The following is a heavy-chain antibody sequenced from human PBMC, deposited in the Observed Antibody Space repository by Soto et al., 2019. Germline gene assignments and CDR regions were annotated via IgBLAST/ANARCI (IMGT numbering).Heavy chain of an antibody. CDR3: AKVSTGYYYYFDS. D-gene: IGHD3-9*01. Sequence: GSLRLSCAASVFTFSSYAMSWVRQAPGKGLEWVSGIGGSGSSTFYADSVKGRFTISRDNSKNTLYLQMNSLRAEDTAVYHCAKVSTGYYYYFDSWGRGTLVTVSS. V-gene: IGHV3-23*01. J-gene: IGHJ4*02. CDR2: IGGSGSST. CDR1: VFTFSSYA.